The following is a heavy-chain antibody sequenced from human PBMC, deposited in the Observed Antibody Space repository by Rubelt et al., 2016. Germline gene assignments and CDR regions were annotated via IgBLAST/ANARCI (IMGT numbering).Heavy chain of an antibody. CDR3: ASMYSSSWYRGWFDP. V-gene: IGHV1-18*01. J-gene: IGHJ5*02. Sequence: QVQLVQSGAEVKKPGASVKVSCKASGYTFTSYGISWVRQAPGQGLEWMGWISAYNGNTSYAQTLQGRVTRATDTATSTAYRGLRSLRSDDTAVYYCASMYSSSWYRGWFDPWGQGTLVTVSS. CDR2: ISAYNGNT. D-gene: IGHD6-13*01. CDR1: GYTFTSYG.